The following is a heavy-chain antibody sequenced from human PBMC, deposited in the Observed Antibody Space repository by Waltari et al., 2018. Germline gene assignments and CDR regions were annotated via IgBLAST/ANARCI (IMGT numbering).Heavy chain of an antibody. Sequence: EVQLVESGGGLVKPGGSLRLSCAASGFTFSSYSMNWVRQAPGKGLEWVSSISSSSSYIYYADSVKGRFTISRDNAKNSLYLQMNSLRAEDTAVYYCARQAVAGTDFYYWGQGTLVTVSS. V-gene: IGHV3-21*01. CDR3: ARQAVAGTDFYY. D-gene: IGHD6-19*01. CDR1: GFTFSSYS. J-gene: IGHJ4*02. CDR2: ISSSSSYI.